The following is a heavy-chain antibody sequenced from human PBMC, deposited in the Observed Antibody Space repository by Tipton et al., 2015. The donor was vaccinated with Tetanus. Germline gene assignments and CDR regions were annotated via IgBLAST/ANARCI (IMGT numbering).Heavy chain of an antibody. J-gene: IGHJ4*02. V-gene: IGHV4-61*01. CDR3: ASRGYSGRRQIEDY. CDR1: GASVSRSSHY. D-gene: IGHD5-12*01. CDR2: VYHNGNT. Sequence: TLSLTCSVSGASVSRSSHYWTWIRQPPGKEPEWVGYVYHNGNTNYHPSLKGRLTISVDTSKNQFSLKLTSVTAADTAVYYCASRGYSGRRQIEDYWGQGTLVTVSS.